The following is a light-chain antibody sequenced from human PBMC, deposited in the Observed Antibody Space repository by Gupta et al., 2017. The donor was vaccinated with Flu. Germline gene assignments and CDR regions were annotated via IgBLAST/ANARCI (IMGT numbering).Light chain of an antibody. Sequence: PSSLSASEGDRVTITCRASQNIRMYLNWYEQKPGKAPKLLIYTASSLQSGVPSRFNGSGFGTDFTLTISRLQPEDFGTYYCQQTDSTLWTFGQGTKVEI. CDR2: TAS. CDR1: QNIRMY. CDR3: QQTDSTLWT. V-gene: IGKV1-39*01. J-gene: IGKJ1*01.